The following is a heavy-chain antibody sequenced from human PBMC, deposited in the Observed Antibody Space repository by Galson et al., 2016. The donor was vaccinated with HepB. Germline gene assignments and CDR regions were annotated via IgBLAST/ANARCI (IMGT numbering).Heavy chain of an antibody. J-gene: IGHJ6*03. CDR1: GFMFNYYS. CDR3: ARDLIAAPGRTFFYYYYYMDV. D-gene: IGHD6-13*01. Sequence: SLRLSCAASGFMFNYYSMNWVRQAPGKGLEWVSSITNNGNDKYYADPANGRFTISRDNAKNSLFLQMDSLRAEDTAVYYCARDLIAAPGRTFFYYYYYMDVWGKGTTVTVSS. V-gene: IGHV3-21*01. CDR2: ITNNGNDK.